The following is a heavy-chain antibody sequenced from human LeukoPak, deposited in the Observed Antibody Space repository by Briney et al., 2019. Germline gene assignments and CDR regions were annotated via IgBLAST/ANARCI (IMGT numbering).Heavy chain of an antibody. D-gene: IGHD6-19*01. V-gene: IGHV1-46*01. CDR3: ARKGIAVAGIEY. CDR1: GYTFTSYY. Sequence: ASEKVSCKASGYTFTSYYMHWVRQAPGQGLEWMGVINPSGGSTSYAQKFQGRVTMTRDTSTSTVYMELSSLRSEDTAVYYCARKGIAVAGIEYWGQGTLVTVSS. CDR2: INPSGGST. J-gene: IGHJ4*02.